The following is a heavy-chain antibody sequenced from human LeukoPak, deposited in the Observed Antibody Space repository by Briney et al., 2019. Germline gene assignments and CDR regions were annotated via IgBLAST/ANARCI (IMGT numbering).Heavy chain of an antibody. CDR1: GFTFSSYS. J-gene: IGHJ6*02. V-gene: IGHV3-21*01. D-gene: IGHD6-13*01. CDR3: ARDRGSSWLSDAMDV. Sequence: PGGSLRLSCAASGFTFSSYSMNWVRQAPGKGLEWVSSISSSSGYIYYADSVKGRFTISRDNAKNSLYLQMNSLRAEDTAVYYCARDRGSSWLSDAMDVCGQVTTGTVSS. CDR2: ISSSSGYI.